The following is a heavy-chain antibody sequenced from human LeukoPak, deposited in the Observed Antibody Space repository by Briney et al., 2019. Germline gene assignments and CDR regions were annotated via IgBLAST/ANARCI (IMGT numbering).Heavy chain of an antibody. V-gene: IGHV4-59*01. J-gene: IGHJ4*02. CDR2: IYYSGST. Sequence: SETLFLTCTVSGGSISSYYWSWIRQPPGKGLEWIGYIYYSGSTNYNPSLKSRVTISVDTSKNQFSLKLSSVTAADTAVYYCARGAMVRGVHFDYWGQGTLVTVSS. D-gene: IGHD3-10*01. CDR1: GGSISSYY. CDR3: ARGAMVRGVHFDY.